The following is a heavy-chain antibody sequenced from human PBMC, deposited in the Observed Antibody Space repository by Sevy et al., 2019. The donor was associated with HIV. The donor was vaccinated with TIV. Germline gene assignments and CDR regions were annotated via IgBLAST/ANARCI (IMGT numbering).Heavy chain of an antibody. D-gene: IGHD4-4*01. Sequence: GGSLRLSCAASGFTFSKYAMTWVRQAPGKGLEWVSAISVSVGFTYYADSVMGRFTTSRDNSKNTLFLQINSLRAEDTAVNYCAKPIRTVSKEYYYYGMDVWGQGTTVTVSS. CDR3: AKPIRTVSKEYYYYGMDV. CDR1: GFTFSKYA. J-gene: IGHJ6*02. CDR2: ISVSVGFT. V-gene: IGHV3-23*01.